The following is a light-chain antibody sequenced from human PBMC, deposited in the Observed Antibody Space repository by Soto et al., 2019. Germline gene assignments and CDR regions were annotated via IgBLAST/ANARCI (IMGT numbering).Light chain of an antibody. Sequence: EIVLTQSPGTLSLSPGDTAALSCRASQSVSNNYLAWYQQKPGQAPRLLIYGASSRATGIPDRFSGSASGTDFILTISRLEPEDFAVYYCQQYGTSPRMFGQGTKVEIK. V-gene: IGKV3-20*01. CDR2: GAS. J-gene: IGKJ1*01. CDR3: QQYGTSPRM. CDR1: QSVSNNY.